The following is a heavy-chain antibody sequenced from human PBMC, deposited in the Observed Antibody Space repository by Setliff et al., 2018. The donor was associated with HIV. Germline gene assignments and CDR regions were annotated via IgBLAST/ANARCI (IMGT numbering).Heavy chain of an antibody. Sequence: PSETLSLTCAVSRDSIRNGAYYWGWIRQPPGKGLEWIGSIYYSGSAYYNPSFKSRVTLSVDTSKNQFSLNLNSVTAADTAVYYCARGRYSYGPGWFDSWAQGAVVTVSS. D-gene: IGHD5-18*01. V-gene: IGHV4-39*07. CDR1: RDSIRNGAYY. J-gene: IGHJ5*01. CDR2: IYYSGSA. CDR3: ARGRYSYGPGWFDS.